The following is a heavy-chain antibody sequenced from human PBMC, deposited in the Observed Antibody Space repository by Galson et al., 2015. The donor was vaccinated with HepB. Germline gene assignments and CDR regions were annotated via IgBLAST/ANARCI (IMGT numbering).Heavy chain of an antibody. D-gene: IGHD2-15*01. CDR3: ARIVCEGDSCYHTFDS. V-gene: IGHV1-2*06. Sequence: SVTVSCKASGYAFSDYYLHWVRQVPGQGFEWMRRFNPHKGDTTYGQTFQDRVTMTRDTSISTAYVELNGLTSNDTAVYSCARIVCEGDSCYHTFDSWGQGSLVTVSS. J-gene: IGHJ4*02. CDR1: GYAFSDYY. CDR2: FNPHKGDT.